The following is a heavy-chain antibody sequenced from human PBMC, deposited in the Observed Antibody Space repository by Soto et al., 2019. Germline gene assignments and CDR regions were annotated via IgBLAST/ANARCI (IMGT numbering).Heavy chain of an antibody. Sequence: EVQLLESGGGLAQPGGSLRLSCAGSGFTFSDYAISWVRQAPGKGLEWVSAMSGSGGSIYYADSVKGRFTISRDNSKNTVYLQMSSLRGEDTAIYYCAKTFGSNWLLDYWGRGTLVTVSS. V-gene: IGHV3-23*01. CDR3: AKTFGSNWLLDY. J-gene: IGHJ4*02. CDR2: MSGSGGSI. D-gene: IGHD6-13*01. CDR1: GFTFSDYA.